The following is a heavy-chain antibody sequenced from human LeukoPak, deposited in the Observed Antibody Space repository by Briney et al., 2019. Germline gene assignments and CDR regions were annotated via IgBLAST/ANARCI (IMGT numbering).Heavy chain of an antibody. CDR1: GGSISSSSYY. J-gene: IGHJ4*02. CDR3: ARVAAAGTSNFDY. D-gene: IGHD6-13*01. V-gene: IGHV4-39*07. Sequence: SETLSLTCTVAGGSISSSSYYWGWIRQPPGKGLEWLVTIYYSGSTNYNPSLKSRVTISVDTSKNQFSLKLSSVTAADTAVYYCARVAAAGTSNFDYWGQGTLVTVSS. CDR2: IYYSGST.